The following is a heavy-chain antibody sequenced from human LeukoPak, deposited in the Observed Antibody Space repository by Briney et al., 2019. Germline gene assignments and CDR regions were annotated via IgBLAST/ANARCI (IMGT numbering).Heavy chain of an antibody. Sequence: SETLSLTCSVFGGSISGYHWSWLRQSPGKGLEWIAYTHTSGDTVYNPSLRSRINISLDTFKNQDFLKLNSVTAADTSVYYCARHDTRGGAYDVWGQGTMVTVSS. V-gene: IGHV4-4*09. CDR3: ARHDTRGGAYDV. D-gene: IGHD3-22*01. CDR2: THTSGDT. CDR1: GGSISGYH. J-gene: IGHJ3*01.